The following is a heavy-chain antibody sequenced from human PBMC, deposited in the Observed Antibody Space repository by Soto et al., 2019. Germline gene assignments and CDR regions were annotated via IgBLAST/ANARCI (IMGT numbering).Heavy chain of an antibody. D-gene: IGHD3-3*01. J-gene: IGHJ4*02. CDR3: AKASRITIFGVVTDFDY. V-gene: IGHV3-9*01. CDR2: ISWNSGSI. Sequence: PGGSLRLSCAASGFTFDDYAMHWVRQAPGKGLEWVSGISWNSGSIGYADSVKGRFTISRDNAKNSLYLQMNSLRAEDTALYYCAKASRITIFGVVTDFDYWGRGTLVTVSS. CDR1: GFTFDDYA.